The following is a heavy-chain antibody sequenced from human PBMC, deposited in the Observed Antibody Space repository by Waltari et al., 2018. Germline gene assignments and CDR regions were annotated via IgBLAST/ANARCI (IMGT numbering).Heavy chain of an antibody. Sequence: QVQLQESGPGLVKPSETLSLTCAVSGYSISSGYYWGWIRQPPGKGLEWIGSIYHSGSTDSKPSLKSRVTISVDTSKNQFSLKLSSVTAADTAVYYCASPIFGVVNTGGPFDYWGQGTLVTVSS. J-gene: IGHJ4*02. CDR2: IYHSGST. CDR3: ASPIFGVVNTGGPFDY. V-gene: IGHV4-38-2*01. D-gene: IGHD3-3*01. CDR1: GYSISSGYY.